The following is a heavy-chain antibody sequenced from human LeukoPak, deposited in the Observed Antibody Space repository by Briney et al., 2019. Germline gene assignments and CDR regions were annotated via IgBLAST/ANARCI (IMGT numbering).Heavy chain of an antibody. CDR1: GFTFSSYS. D-gene: IGHD3-3*01. V-gene: IGHV3-21*01. J-gene: IGHJ4*02. CDR3: ARGGITIFGVVID. CDR2: ISSSSSYI. Sequence: PGGSLRLSCAASGFTFSSYSMNWVRQAPGKGLEWASSISSSSSYIYYADSVKGRFTISRDNAKNSLYLQMNSLRAEDTAVYYCARGGITIFGVVIDWGQGTLVTVSS.